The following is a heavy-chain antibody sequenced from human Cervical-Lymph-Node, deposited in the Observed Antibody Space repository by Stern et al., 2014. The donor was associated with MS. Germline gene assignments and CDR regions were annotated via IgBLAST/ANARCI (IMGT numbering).Heavy chain of an antibody. CDR2: ISGSGST. J-gene: IGHJ6*02. CDR1: RGSISSAIYY. Sequence: VQLVESGPGLVKPSQTLSLTCTVSRGSISSAIYYWSWIRQHPGMGLEWIGYISGSGSTYYNPFLKSRVTISVDMSKSQFSLKLNSVTAADTAVYYCARRGDYYTMDVWGQGTTVTVSS. D-gene: IGHD3-3*01. V-gene: IGHV4-31*03. CDR3: ARRGDYYTMDV.